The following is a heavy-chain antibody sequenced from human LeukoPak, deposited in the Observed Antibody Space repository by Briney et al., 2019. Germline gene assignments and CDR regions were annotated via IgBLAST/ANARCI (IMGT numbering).Heavy chain of an antibody. J-gene: IGHJ5*02. CDR1: DDSARSDNYY. D-gene: IGHD6-13*01. CDR3: AREGMGYSSSWYPIKNWFDP. V-gene: IGHV4-30-4*08. Sequence: SETLSLTCTVSDDSARSDNYYGGWIRQPPGKGLEWIGYIYYSGSTYYNPSLKSRVTISVDTSKNQFSLKLSSVTAADTAVYYCAREGMGYSSSWYPIKNWFDPWGQGTLVTVSS. CDR2: IYYSGST.